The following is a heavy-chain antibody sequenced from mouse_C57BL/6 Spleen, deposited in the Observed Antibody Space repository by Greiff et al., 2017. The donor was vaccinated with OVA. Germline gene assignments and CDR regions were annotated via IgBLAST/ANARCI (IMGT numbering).Heavy chain of an antibody. CDR2: ISYSGST. V-gene: IGHV3-1*01. J-gene: IGHJ1*03. CDR3: AREGTYYYGSQSWDFDV. D-gene: IGHD1-1*01. CDR1: GYSITSGYD. Sequence: VQLQQSGPGMVKPSQSLSLTCTVTGYSITSGYDWHWIRHFPGNKLEWMGYISYSGSTNYNPSLKSRISITHDTSKNHFFLKLNSVTTEDTATYYCAREGTYYYGSQSWDFDVWGTGTTVTVSS.